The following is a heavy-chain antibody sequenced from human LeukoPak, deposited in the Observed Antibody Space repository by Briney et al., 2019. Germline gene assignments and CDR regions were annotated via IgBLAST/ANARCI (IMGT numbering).Heavy chain of an antibody. J-gene: IGHJ4*02. CDR2: ISYDGNNK. D-gene: IGHD3-16*01. V-gene: IGHV3-30-3*02. CDR1: GFTFSSYA. Sequence: GGSLRLSCAASGFTFSSYAMSWVRQAPGKGLEWVAVISYDGNNKYYADSVKGRFTISRDNSKNTLYLQMNSLRDEDTAVYYCVKSEGVFGRQYHFDYWGQGTLVTVSS. CDR3: VKSEGVFGRQYHFDY.